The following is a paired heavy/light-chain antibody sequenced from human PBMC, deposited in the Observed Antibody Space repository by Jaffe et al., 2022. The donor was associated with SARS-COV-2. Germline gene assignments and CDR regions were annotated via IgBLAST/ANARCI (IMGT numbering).Heavy chain of an antibody. Sequence: QVQLVESGGGVVQPGRSLRLSCAASGFTFSSYGMHWVRQAPGKGLEWVAVISYDGSNKYYADSVKGRFTISRDNSKNTLYLQMNSLRAEDTAVYYCAKDPGRDSRVVAATPGYYYYGMDVWGQGTTVTVSS. CDR1: GFTFSSYG. V-gene: IGHV3-30*18. J-gene: IGHJ6*02. D-gene: IGHD2-15*01. CDR3: AKDPGRDSRVVAATPGYYYYGMDV. CDR2: ISYDGSNK.
Light chain of an antibody. CDR2: DAS. J-gene: IGKJ3*01. Sequence: DIQMTQSPSSLSASVGDRVTITCQASQDISNYLNWYQQKPGKAPKLLIYDASNLETGVPSRFSGSGSGTDFTFTISSLQPEDIATYYCQQYDNLPPRFTFGPGTKVDIK. V-gene: IGKV1-33*01. CDR1: QDISNY. CDR3: QQYDNLPPRFT.